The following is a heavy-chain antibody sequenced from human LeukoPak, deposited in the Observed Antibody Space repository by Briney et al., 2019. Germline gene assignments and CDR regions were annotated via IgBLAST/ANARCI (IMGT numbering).Heavy chain of an antibody. CDR2: IYYTGST. CDR3: ARYYYGSGSYQHYLDH. V-gene: IGHV4-59*08. CDR1: GDSMSNYF. J-gene: IGHJ4*02. D-gene: IGHD3-10*01. Sequence: SETLSLTCTVSGDSMSNYFWSWVRQPPGKGLEWIGYIYYTGSTDYNPSLKSRVTISVDTPKNQFSPNVSSVTAADTAVYYCARYYYGSGSYQHYLDHWGQGTLVTVSS.